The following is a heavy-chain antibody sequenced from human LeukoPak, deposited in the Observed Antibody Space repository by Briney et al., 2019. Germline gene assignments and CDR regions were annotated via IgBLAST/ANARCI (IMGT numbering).Heavy chain of an antibody. CDR3: ARTRTLPIAGGFDT. Sequence: PGGSLRLSCVASGFTFSSYWMHWVRQGPGKGLVWVARISTDGSSTDYAGSVKGRFTISRENAKNTLYLQMNSLRAEDTAVYYCARTRTLPIAGGFDTWGQGSLVTVSS. CDR2: ISTDGSST. CDR1: GFTFSSYW. J-gene: IGHJ5*02. V-gene: IGHV3-74*01. D-gene: IGHD3-16*01.